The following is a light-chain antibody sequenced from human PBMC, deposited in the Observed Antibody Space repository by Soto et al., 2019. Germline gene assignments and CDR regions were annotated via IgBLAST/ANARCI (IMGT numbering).Light chain of an antibody. CDR2: GNS. CDR1: SSNIGAGYD. V-gene: IGLV1-40*01. CDR3: QSYDSSLFWV. J-gene: IGLJ3*02. Sequence: QSVLTQPPSVSAAPGQMVTLSCTGSSSNIGAGYDVHWYQQLPGTAPKLLIYGNSNRPSGVPDRFSGSKSGTSASLAITGLQAEDEADYYCQSYDSSLFWVFGGGTKVTVL.